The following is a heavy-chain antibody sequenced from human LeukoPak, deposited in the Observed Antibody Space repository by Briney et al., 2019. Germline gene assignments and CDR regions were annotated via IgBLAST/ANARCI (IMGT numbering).Heavy chain of an antibody. J-gene: IGHJ4*02. Sequence: SETLSLTCTVSRGSISGSIRSYYWSWLRQPPGKGLEWIGYISSSGSVNDNPSLRSRVTISVDTSKNQFFLNLSSVSAADTAVYYCARVPLGYSGAYYFDYWGQGTLVTVSP. D-gene: IGHD5-12*01. CDR2: ISSSGSV. V-gene: IGHV4-61*01. CDR1: RGSISGSIRSYY. CDR3: ARVPLGYSGAYYFDY.